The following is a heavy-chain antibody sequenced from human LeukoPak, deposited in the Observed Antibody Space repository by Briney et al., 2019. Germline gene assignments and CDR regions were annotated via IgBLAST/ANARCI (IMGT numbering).Heavy chain of an antibody. CDR2: IRSKANSYAT. CDR3: TRLVAAEGREDAFDI. CDR1: GFTFSGSA. Sequence: PGGSLKLSCATSGFTFSGSAMHWVRKASGKGLEWVGRIRSKANSYATAYAASVKGRFTISRDDSKNTAYLQMNSLKTEDTAVYYCTRLVAAEGREDAFDIWGQGTMVTVSS. D-gene: IGHD6-13*01. V-gene: IGHV3-73*01. J-gene: IGHJ3*02.